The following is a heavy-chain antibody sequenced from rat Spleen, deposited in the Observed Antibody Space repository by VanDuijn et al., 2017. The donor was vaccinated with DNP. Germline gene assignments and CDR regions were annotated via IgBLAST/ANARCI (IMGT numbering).Heavy chain of an antibody. J-gene: IGHJ2*01. CDR2: IKKDSSTI. V-gene: IGHV4-2*01. CDR3: ARARYTTDYYYFDY. Sequence: EVKLVESGGGLVQPGRSLKLSCAASGFNFNDYWMGWVRQAPGKGLEWIGQIKKDSSTINYSPSLKDKFTVSRDNAQNTLYLQMSKLGSEDTAIYYCARARYTTDYYYFDYWGQGVMVTVSS. CDR1: GFNFNDYW. D-gene: IGHD1-6*01.